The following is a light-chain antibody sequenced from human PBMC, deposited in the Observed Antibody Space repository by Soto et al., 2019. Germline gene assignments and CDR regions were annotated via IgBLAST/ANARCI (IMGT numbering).Light chain of an antibody. CDR1: QSVSSTS. Sequence: EIVLTQSPGTLSVSPGERATLSCRACQSVSSTSLAWYQQKPGQAPRVLIYGASSRATGIPERFSGSGSGTDFTLTISRLEPEDFAVYYCQQYGSSSWTFGQGTKVEIK. J-gene: IGKJ1*01. CDR3: QQYGSSSWT. V-gene: IGKV3-20*01. CDR2: GAS.